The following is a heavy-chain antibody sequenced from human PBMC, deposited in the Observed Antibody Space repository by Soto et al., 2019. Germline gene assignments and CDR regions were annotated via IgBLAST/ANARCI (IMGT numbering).Heavy chain of an antibody. V-gene: IGHV1-2*02. J-gene: IGHJ6*03. Sequence: CKAPGDRFDDKYIRSARQSQGQGLEWMGWINPNGGATKYAQKFQGRVTVTRDTSIRTVYMELSSLRSDDTAVYYCARESGGATATLDYYYFYMDVWGKGTTVTVSS. D-gene: IGHD5-12*01. CDR1: GDRFDDKY. CDR3: ARESGGATATLDYYYFYMDV. CDR2: INPNGGAT.